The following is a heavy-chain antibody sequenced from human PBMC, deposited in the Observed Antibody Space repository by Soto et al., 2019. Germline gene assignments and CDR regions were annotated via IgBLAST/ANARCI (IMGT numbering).Heavy chain of an antibody. CDR1: GGTFSRHA. D-gene: IGHD2-15*01. V-gene: IGHV1-69*13. Sequence: RASVKVSCKASGGTFSRHAINWVRQAPGHGLQWMGGIVPLFGTANYAQKFQGRVTITADESTSTAHMELRSLRSEDTAVYYCARDYGHDCSGGNCYFYFWGQGTLVTVSS. J-gene: IGHJ4*02. CDR3: ARDYGHDCSGGNCYFYF. CDR2: IVPLFGTA.